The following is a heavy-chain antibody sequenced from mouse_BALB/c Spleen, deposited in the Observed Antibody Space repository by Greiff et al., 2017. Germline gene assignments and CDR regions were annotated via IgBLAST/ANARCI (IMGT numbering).Heavy chain of an antibody. D-gene: IGHD1-1*01. CDR3: TRKYYGHYAMDY. Sequence: LQQPGSELVRPGASVKLSCKASGYTFTSYWMHWVKQRPGQGLEWIGNIYPGSGSTNYDEKFKSKATLTVDTSSSTAYMQLSSLTSEDSAVYYCTRKYYGHYAMDYWGQGTSVTDSS. CDR2: IYPGSGST. CDR1: GYTFTSYW. V-gene: IGHV1S22*01. J-gene: IGHJ4*01.